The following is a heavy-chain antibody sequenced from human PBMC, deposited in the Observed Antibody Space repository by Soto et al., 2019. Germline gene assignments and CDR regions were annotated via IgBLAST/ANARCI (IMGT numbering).Heavy chain of an antibody. CDR1: GGTFSSYA. V-gene: IGHV1-69*12. CDR3: ARDGYYYDSSGYYYYFDY. CDR2: SIPIFGTA. Sequence: QVQLVQCGAVVKKPGSSVKVSCKASGGTFSSYAISWVRQAPGQGLEWMGGSIPIFGTANYAQKFQGRVTITADESTSTAYMELRSLRSEDTAVYYCARDGYYYDSSGYYYYFDYWGQGTLVTVSS. D-gene: IGHD3-22*01. J-gene: IGHJ4*02.